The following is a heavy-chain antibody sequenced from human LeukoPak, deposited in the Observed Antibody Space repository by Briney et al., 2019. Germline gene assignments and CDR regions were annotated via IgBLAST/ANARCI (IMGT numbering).Heavy chain of an antibody. Sequence: SETLSLTCTVSGGSISSYYWSWIRQPPGKGLEWIGFIYNSGSTNYNPSLKSRVTISVDTSKNQFSLKLSSVTAADTAVYYCARGDYYYMDVWGQGTTVTVSS. V-gene: IGHV4-59*08. CDR2: IYNSGST. CDR1: GGSISSYY. CDR3: ARGDYYYMDV. J-gene: IGHJ6*03.